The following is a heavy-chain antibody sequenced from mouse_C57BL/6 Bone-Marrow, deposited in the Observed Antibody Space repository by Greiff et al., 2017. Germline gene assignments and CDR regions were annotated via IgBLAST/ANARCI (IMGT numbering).Heavy chain of an antibody. CDR3: ARPLYYDYDAWFAY. D-gene: IGHD2-4*01. CDR2: ISGGGGNT. Sequence: DVMLVESGGGLVKPGGSLKLSCAASGFTFSSYTMSWVRQTPEKRLEWVATISGGGGNTYYPDSVKGRFTISRDNAKNTLYLQMSSLRSEDTALYYCARPLYYDYDAWFAYWGQGTLVTVSA. CDR1: GFTFSSYT. V-gene: IGHV5-9*01. J-gene: IGHJ3*01.